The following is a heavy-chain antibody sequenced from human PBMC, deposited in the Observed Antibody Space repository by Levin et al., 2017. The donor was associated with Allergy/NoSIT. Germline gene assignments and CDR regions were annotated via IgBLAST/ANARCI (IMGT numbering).Heavy chain of an antibody. Sequence: GGSLRLSCAASGFTFSSYAMSWVRQAPGKGLEWVSAISGSGGSTYYADSVKGRFTISRDNSKNTLYLQMNSLRAEDTAVYYCAKEGFGLQVVVITRRFDYWGQGTLVTVSS. J-gene: IGHJ4*02. CDR3: AKEGFGLQVVVITRRFDY. CDR2: ISGSGGST. CDR1: GFTFSSYA. D-gene: IGHD3-22*01. V-gene: IGHV3-23*01.